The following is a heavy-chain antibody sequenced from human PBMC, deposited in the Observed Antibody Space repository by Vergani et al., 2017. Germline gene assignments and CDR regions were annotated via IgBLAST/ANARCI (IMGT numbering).Heavy chain of an antibody. V-gene: IGHV3-33*01. CDR1: GFTFNQYA. Sequence: QVQLVESGGGVVQPGRSLRLSCAASGFTFNQYAMHWVRQAPGKGLEWVAVTWYDGNNKQYADSVKGRFTISRDNSKSTMYLQMSSLRDEDTGVYYCARELRLLYYQFDPWGQGTLVTVSS. CDR3: ARELRLLYYQFDP. J-gene: IGHJ5*02. D-gene: IGHD3-22*01. CDR2: TWYDGNNK.